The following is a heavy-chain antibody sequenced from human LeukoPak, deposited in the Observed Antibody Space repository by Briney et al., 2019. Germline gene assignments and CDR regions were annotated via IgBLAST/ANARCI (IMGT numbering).Heavy chain of an antibody. CDR1: GLTVTSNY. D-gene: IGHD6-13*01. Sequence: PGGSLRLSCAASGLTVTSNYMSWVRQAPGKGLEWVSVIYSGGSTYYADSVKGRFTISRDNSKNTLYLQTNNLRAEDTAVYYCANNPRYSSSWPYYFDYWGQGTLVTVSS. V-gene: IGHV3-53*01. CDR2: IYSGGST. J-gene: IGHJ4*02. CDR3: ANNPRYSSSWPYYFDY.